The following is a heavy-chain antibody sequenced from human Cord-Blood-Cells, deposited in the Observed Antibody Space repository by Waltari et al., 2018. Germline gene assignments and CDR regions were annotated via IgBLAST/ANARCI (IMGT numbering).Heavy chain of an antibody. CDR2: INAGNGNT. CDR1: GYTFTSYA. V-gene: IGHV1-3*01. D-gene: IGHD1-26*01. CDR3: AGDRGVGATMGGGVDY. J-gene: IGHJ4*02. Sequence: QVQLVQSGAEVKKPGASVKVSCKASGYTFTSYAMHWVRQAPGQRLEWMGWINAGNGNTKYSQKFPGRGTITRDTSASTAYMELGSVRSEGTAGYYCAGDRGVGATMGGGVDYWGQGTLVTVSS.